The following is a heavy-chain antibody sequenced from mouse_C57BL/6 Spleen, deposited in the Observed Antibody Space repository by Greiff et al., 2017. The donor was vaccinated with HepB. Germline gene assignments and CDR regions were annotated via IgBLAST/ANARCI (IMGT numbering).Heavy chain of an antibody. CDR2: INPNYGTT. CDR3: ARWGRDSSADYFDY. V-gene: IGHV1-39*01. J-gene: IGHJ2*01. CDR1: GYSFTDYN. D-gene: IGHD3-2*02. Sequence: EVQVVESGPELVKPGASVKISCKASGYSFTDYNMNWVKQSNGKSLEWIGVINPNYGTTSYNQKFKGKATLTVDQSSSTAYMQLNSLTSEDSAVYYCARWGRDSSADYFDYWGQGTTLTVSS.